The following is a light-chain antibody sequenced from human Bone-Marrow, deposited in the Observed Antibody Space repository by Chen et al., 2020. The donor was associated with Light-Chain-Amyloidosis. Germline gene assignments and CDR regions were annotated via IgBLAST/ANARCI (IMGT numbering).Light chain of an antibody. CDR3: KQYGTSPLT. Sequence: EIVSTQAPGTLSLSPGEGANLSCRASQTISSKYLTWYQQKFGHAPRLLIYGSSIRATGIPDRLAGSGSGTDFSLTINRLEPEDFAMYYCKQYGTSPLTYGGGTKVEIK. CDR1: QTISSKY. V-gene: IGKV3-20*01. J-gene: IGKJ4*01. CDR2: GSS.